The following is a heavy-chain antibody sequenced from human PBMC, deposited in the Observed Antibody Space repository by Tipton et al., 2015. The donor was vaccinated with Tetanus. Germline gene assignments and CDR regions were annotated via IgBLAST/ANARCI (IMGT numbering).Heavy chain of an antibody. CDR3: ATDGLPRGFVMVEATTQKYFRH. V-gene: IGHV3-23*01. J-gene: IGHJ1*01. CDR2: ISGSGDTT. CDR1: GFTFSSYT. Sequence: SLRLSCVVSGFTFSSYTMNWVRQAPGKGLVWVSSISGSGDTTYYADSVRGRFTVSRDNSKDTVYLDVRSLRDEDTAVYYCATDGLPRGFVMVEATTQKYFRHWGRGTLVTVSS. D-gene: IGHD2-21*01.